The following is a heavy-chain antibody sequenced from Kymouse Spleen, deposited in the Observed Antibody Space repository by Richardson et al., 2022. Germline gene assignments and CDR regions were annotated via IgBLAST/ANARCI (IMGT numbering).Heavy chain of an antibody. V-gene: IGHV3-33*01. Sequence: QVQLVESGGGVVQPGRSLRLSCAASGFTFSSYGMHWVRQAPGKGLEWVAVIWYDGSNKYYADSVKGRFTISRDNSKNTLYLQMNSLRAEDTAVYYCARDGDIVATIIALFDYWGQGTLVTVSS. CDR1: GFTFSSYG. J-gene: IGHJ4*02. CDR2: IWYDGSNK. CDR3: ARDGDIVATIIALFDY. D-gene: IGHD5-12*01.